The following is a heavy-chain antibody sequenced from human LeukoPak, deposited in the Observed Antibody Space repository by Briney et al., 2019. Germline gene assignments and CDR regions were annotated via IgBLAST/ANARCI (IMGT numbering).Heavy chain of an antibody. V-gene: IGHV3-21*01. CDR2: ISTSSSYI. J-gene: IGHJ5*02. CDR3: ARDRAYSTSWFWFDP. Sequence: GGSLRLSCAASGFTFSSYSMNWVRQAPGKGLEWVSSISTSSSYIYHADSVKGRFTISRANAKNSLYLQMNSLRAEATAVYYCARDRAYSTSWFWFDPWGQGTLVTVSS. CDR1: GFTFSSYS. D-gene: IGHD6-13*01.